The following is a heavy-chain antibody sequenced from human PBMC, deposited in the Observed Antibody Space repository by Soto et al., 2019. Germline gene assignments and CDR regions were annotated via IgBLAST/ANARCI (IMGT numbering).Heavy chain of an antibody. V-gene: IGHV4-61*01. Sequence: QVHLQESGPGLVKPSETLSLTCIVYGGSVTSGNYYWSWIRQSPGKGLEWMGYIYYGGSTDYNPSLKSRVTISVDTSKTQFFLTLKSVTAADTAVYYWARESYGDYVYWVQGILVSVSS. CDR2: IYYGGST. CDR1: GGSVTSGNYY. CDR3: ARESYGDYVY. D-gene: IGHD4-17*01. J-gene: IGHJ4*02.